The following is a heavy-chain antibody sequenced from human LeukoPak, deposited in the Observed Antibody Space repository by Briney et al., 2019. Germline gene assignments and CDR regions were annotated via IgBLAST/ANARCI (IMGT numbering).Heavy chain of an antibody. J-gene: IGHJ4*02. CDR3: ARALRISKQQLYD. D-gene: IGHD6-13*01. CDR1: GFTFSSYS. V-gene: IGHV3-21*01. Sequence: GGSLRLSCAASGFTFSSYSMNWVRQAPGKGLEWVSSISSSSSYIYYADSVKGRFTISRDNAKNSLYLQMNSLRAEDTAVYYCARALRISKQQLYDWGQGTLVTVSS. CDR2: ISSSSSYI.